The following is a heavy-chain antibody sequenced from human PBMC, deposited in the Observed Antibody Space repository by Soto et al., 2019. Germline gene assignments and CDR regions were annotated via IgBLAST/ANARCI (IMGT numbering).Heavy chain of an antibody. J-gene: IGHJ6*02. V-gene: IGHV4-34*01. D-gene: IGHD6-13*01. CDR3: ARGLQVAAAGTFYYGMDV. Sequence: SETLSLTCAVYGGSFSGYYWSWIRQPPGKGLEWIGEINHSGSTNYNPSLKSRVTISVDTSKNQFSLKLSSVTAADTAAYYCARGLQVAAAGTFYYGMDVWGQGTTVTVSS. CDR1: GGSFSGYY. CDR2: INHSGST.